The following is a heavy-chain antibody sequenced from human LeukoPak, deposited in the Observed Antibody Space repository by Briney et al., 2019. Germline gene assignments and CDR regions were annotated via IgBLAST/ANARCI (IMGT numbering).Heavy chain of an antibody. CDR3: GTIRWHIIELHYYYAMDV. CDR2: FDPEDGET. J-gene: IGHJ6*02. V-gene: IGHV1-24*01. D-gene: IGHD2-21*01. CDR1: GYTLTKLY. Sequence: ASVEVSCKVSGYTLTKLYIHWVRQAPGKGLEWMGGFDPEDGETIYAQQFQGRVTMTEDTSSDTAYMELKNLRSEDTAVYYCGTIRWHIIELHYYYAMDVWGQGTTVTVSS.